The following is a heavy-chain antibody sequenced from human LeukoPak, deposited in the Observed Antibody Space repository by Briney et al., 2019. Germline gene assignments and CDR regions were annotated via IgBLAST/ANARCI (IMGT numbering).Heavy chain of an antibody. V-gene: IGHV4-59*08. Sequence: PSETLSLTCAASGFTISSYGRRWVRQPPGKGLEWIGYAYHSGITNYNPSLKSRVTISLDTSEIQFYLRLMSVTAKVTAIYYCARHGFDFDPWGQGILVTVSS. CDR2: AYHSGIT. CDR3: ARHGFDFDP. J-gene: IGHJ5*02. D-gene: IGHD3-9*01. CDR1: GFTISSYG.